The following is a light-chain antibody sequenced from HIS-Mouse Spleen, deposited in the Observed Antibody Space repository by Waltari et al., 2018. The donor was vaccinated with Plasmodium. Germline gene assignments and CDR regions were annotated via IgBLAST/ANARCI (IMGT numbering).Light chain of an antibody. Sequence: SYELTQPPSVSVSPGQTASITCSGDKLGDKYACWYQQKPGQSPVLVIYQDSKRPSGIPERFSGSKSGNTATLTISGTQAMDEADYYCQAWDSSTVVVGGGTKLTVL. CDR1: KLGDKY. V-gene: IGLV3-1*01. CDR3: QAWDSSTVV. J-gene: IGLJ2*01. CDR2: QDS.